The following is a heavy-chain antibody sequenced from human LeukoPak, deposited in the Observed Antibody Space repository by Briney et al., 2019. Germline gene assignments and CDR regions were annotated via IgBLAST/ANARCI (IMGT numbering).Heavy chain of an antibody. J-gene: IGHJ4*02. CDR3: ARGAGSFFDY. D-gene: IGHD3-10*01. CDR2: IYYSGST. Sequence: PSETLSLTCTVSGGSISSSSYYWGWIRQPPGKGLEWIGSIYYSGSTYYNPSLKSRVTISVDTSKNQFSLKLSSVTAADTAVYYCARGAGSFFDYWGQGTLVTVSS. CDR1: GGSISSSSYY. V-gene: IGHV4-39*01.